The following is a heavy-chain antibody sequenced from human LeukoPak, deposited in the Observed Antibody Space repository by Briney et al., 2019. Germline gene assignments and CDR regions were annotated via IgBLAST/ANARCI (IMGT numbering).Heavy chain of an antibody. CDR2: MYHSSGAT. Sequence: SETLSLTCTVSGASTASDYWSWIRQPPGKRLEWIGYMYHSSGATAYNPSLASRGTISVDTSKNQSSLKLRSVTAAGTAVYYCVRLKLGAYFDLWGRGTLVTVSS. J-gene: IGHJ2*01. V-gene: IGHV4-59*08. D-gene: IGHD3-16*01. CDR1: GASTASDY. CDR3: VRLKLGAYFDL.